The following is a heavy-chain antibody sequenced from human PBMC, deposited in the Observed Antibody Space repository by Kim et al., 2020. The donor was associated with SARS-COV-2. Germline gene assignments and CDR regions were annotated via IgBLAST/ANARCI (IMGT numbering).Heavy chain of an antibody. J-gene: IGHJ6*02. V-gene: IGHV1-3*01. D-gene: IGHD3-9*01. Sequence: ASVKVSCKASGYTFTSYAMHWVRQAPGQRLEWMGWINAGNGNTKYSQKFQGRVTITRDTSASTAYMELSSLRSEDTAVYYCARENYDILTGSYYYYYYGMDVWGQGTTVTVSS. CDR2: INAGNGNT. CDR1: GYTFTSYA. CDR3: ARENYDILTGSYYYYYYGMDV.